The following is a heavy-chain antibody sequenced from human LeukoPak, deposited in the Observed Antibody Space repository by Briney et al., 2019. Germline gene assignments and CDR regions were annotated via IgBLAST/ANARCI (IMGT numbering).Heavy chain of an antibody. CDR1: GGSISSSSYY. D-gene: IGHD4-17*01. CDR2: IYYSGST. CDR3: ARTTEKNWFDP. V-gene: IGHV4-39*07. J-gene: IGHJ5*02. Sequence: SETLSLTCTVSGGSISSSSYYWGWIRQPPGKGLEWIGYIYYSGSTYYNPSLKSRVTISVDTSKNQFSLKLSSVTAADTAVYYCARTTEKNWFDPWGQGTLVTVSS.